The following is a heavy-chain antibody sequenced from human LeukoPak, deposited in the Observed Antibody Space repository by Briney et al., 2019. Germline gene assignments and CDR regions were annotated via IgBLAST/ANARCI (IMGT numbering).Heavy chain of an antibody. CDR1: GYSISSGYY. D-gene: IGHD3-10*01. V-gene: IGHV4-38-2*02. CDR3: ARDPGITMVRGVVRSSFYFDY. CDR2: IYYSGST. Sequence: SETLSLTCTVSGYSISSGYYWGWIRQPPGKGLEWIGSIYYSGSTYYNPSLKSRVTISVDTSKNQFSLKLSSVTAADTAVYYCARDPGITMVRGVVRSSFYFDYWGQGTLVTVSS. J-gene: IGHJ4*02.